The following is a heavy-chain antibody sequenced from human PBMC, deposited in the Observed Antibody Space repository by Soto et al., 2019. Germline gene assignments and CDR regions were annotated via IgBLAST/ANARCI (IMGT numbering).Heavy chain of an antibody. J-gene: IGHJ6*02. D-gene: IGHD1-1*01. V-gene: IGHV1-18*01. Sequence: ASVKVSCKASGGTFSSYAISWVRQAPGQGLEWMGWISAYNGSTNYAQKLQGRVTMTTDTSTSTAYMELRSLRSDDTAVYYCARMSTTGTTKDGHYYYYGMDVWGQGTTVTVSS. CDR3: ARMSTTGTTKDGHYYYYGMDV. CDR1: GGTFSSYA. CDR2: ISAYNGST.